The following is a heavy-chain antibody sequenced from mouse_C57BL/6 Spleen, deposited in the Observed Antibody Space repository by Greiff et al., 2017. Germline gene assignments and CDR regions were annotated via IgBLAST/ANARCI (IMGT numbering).Heavy chain of an antibody. V-gene: IGHV2-2*01. CDR2: IWSGGST. D-gene: IGHD4-1*01. CDR3: ARNWDGYFDV. J-gene: IGHJ1*03. CDR1: GFSLTSYD. Sequence: VQLKQSGPGLVQPSQSLSITCTVSGFSLTSYDVHWVRQSPGKGLEWLGVIWSGGSTDYNAAFISRLSISKDNSKSQVFFKMNSLQADDTAIYYCARNWDGYFDVWGTGTTVTVSS.